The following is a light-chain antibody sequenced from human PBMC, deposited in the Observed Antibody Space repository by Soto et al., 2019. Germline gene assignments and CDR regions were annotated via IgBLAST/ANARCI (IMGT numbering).Light chain of an antibody. CDR2: GAS. Sequence: EIVMTQSPVTLSVSPGERATLSCRASQTVTTDLAWYQQKTGQAPRLVIHGASTRATDFTARFSGSGSGTEFTLTISSLQSEDIAVYYCHHSYTWPRTFGQGTKVEIK. J-gene: IGKJ1*01. CDR3: HHSYTWPRT. CDR1: QTVTTD. V-gene: IGKV3-15*01.